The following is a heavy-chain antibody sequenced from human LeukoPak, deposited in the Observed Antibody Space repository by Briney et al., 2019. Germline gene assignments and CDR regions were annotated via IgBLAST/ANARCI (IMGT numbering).Heavy chain of an antibody. J-gene: IGHJ4*02. D-gene: IGHD3-10*01. CDR1: GGSISSYY. CDR3: ARHSGSGSSFDY. Sequence: PSETLSLTCIVSGGSISSYYWSWIRQPPGKGLEWIGYMYYSGSTGSTNYNPSLKSRVTISVYMSRNQFSLKLSSVTAADTAVYYCARHSGSGSSFDYWGQGTLVTVSS. V-gene: IGHV4-59*08. CDR2: MYYSGSTGST.